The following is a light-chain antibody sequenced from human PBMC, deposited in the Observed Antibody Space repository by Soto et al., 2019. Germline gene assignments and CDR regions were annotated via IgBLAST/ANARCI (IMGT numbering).Light chain of an antibody. J-gene: IGKJ4*01. CDR1: QSVSIW. Sequence: MTQAPATLSASEGDRVTISCRASQSVSIWLAWYQQKPGRAPKLLIYKSSILESGVPSRFSGSGSGTEFTLTISSLQPDDFATYYCQQYQSFSLTFGGGTKVDIK. CDR3: QQYQSFSLT. CDR2: KSS. V-gene: IGKV1-5*03.